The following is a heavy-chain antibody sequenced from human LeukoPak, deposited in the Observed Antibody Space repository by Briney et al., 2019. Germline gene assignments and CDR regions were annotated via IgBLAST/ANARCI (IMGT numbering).Heavy chain of an antibody. CDR3: ARDLWELLLSGTGDAFDI. CDR1: GFSFGSYG. V-gene: IGHV3-21*01. CDR2: ISISSSYI. J-gene: IGHJ3*02. D-gene: IGHD1-26*01. Sequence: LGGSLRVSCAASGFSFGSYGMHWVRQAPGKGLEWVSSISISSSYIYYADSVKGRFTMSRDNAKNSLYLQVNSLRAEDTAVYYCARDLWELLLSGTGDAFDIWGQGTMVTVSS.